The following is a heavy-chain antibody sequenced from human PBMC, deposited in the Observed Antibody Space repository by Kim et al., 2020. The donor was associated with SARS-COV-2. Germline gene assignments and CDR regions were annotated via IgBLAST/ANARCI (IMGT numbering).Heavy chain of an antibody. J-gene: IGHJ5*02. D-gene: IGHD6-19*01. CDR3: AREDDPIAVAGTRGLYNWFDP. CDR2: INAGNGNT. Sequence: ASVKVSCKASGYTFTSYAMHWVRQAPGQRLEWMGWINAGNGNTKYSQKFQGRVTITRDTSASTAYMELSSLRSEDTAVYYCAREDDPIAVAGTRGLYNWFDPWGQGTLVTVSS. V-gene: IGHV1-3*01. CDR1: GYTFTSYA.